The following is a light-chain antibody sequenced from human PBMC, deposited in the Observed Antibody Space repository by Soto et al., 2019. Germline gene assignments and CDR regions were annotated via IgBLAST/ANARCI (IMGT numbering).Light chain of an antibody. CDR2: RND. CDR3: AAWDDSLSGVV. CDR1: SSNIGSNF. Sequence: QPVLTQPPSASGTPGQRVTISCSGSSSNIGSNFAYWYQQLPGTAPQLLIYRNDQRPSGVPDRFSGSKSGTSASLAISGLRSEDEADYYCAAWDDSLSGVVFGGGTKLTVL. V-gene: IGLV1-47*01. J-gene: IGLJ2*01.